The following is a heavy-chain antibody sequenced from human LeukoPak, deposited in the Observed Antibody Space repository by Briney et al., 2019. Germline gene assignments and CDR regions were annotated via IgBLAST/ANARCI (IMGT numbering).Heavy chain of an antibody. V-gene: IGHV3-30*18. CDR2: ISYDGSNK. J-gene: IGHJ3*02. CDR3: AKGLGGSWWDAFDI. D-gene: IGHD2-15*01. Sequence: PGRSLRLSCAASGFTFSSYGMHWVRQAPGKGLEWVAVISYDGSNKYYADSVKGRFTISRDNSENTLYLQMNSLRAEDTAVYYCAKGLGGSWWDAFDIWGQGTMVTVSS. CDR1: GFTFSSYG.